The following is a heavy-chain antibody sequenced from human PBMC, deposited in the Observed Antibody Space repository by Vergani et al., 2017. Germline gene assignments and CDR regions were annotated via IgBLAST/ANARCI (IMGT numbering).Heavy chain of an antibody. CDR1: GFTFSSYS. Sequence: QVQLVESGGGVVQPGRSLRLSCAASGFTFSSYSMHWVRQAPGKGLEWVAVIWYDGSNKYYADSVKGRFTISRDNSKNTLDLQMNSLRTQDTAVYYCAKAGSVTSGSLQYNFYMDVWGKGTTVTVS. V-gene: IGHV3-33*06. J-gene: IGHJ6*03. CDR3: AKAGSVTSGSLQYNFYMDV. D-gene: IGHD3-10*01. CDR2: IWYDGSNK.